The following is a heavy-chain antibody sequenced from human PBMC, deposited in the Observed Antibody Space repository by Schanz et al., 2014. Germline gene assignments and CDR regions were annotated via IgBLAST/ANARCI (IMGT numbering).Heavy chain of an antibody. CDR3: AKDLGEDFWFGNSGLDV. CDR1: GFTFSSYA. J-gene: IGHJ6*02. Sequence: EVQLLESGGGLVQPGGSLRLSCAASGFTFSSYAMGWVRQAPGKGLEWVSGISGSGGSTYYGDSVKGRFTISRDNSKNTLYLQMNSLRAEDTAVYSCAKDLGEDFWFGNSGLDVWGQGTTVTVSS. CDR2: ISGSGGST. D-gene: IGHD3-3*01. V-gene: IGHV3-23*01.